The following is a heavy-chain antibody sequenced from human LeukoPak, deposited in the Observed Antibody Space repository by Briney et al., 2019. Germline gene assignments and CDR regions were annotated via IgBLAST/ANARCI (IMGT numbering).Heavy chain of an antibody. CDR1: GYTFTSYG. CDR2: ISAYNGNT. Sequence: ASVKVSCKASGYTFTSYGMSWVRQAPGQGLEWMGWISAYNGNTNYAQKLQGRVTMTTGTSTSTAYMELRSLRSDDTAVYYCARGDLRIVATICFDYWGQGTLFTVSS. V-gene: IGHV1-18*04. J-gene: IGHJ4*02. D-gene: IGHD5-12*01. CDR3: ARGDLRIVATICFDY.